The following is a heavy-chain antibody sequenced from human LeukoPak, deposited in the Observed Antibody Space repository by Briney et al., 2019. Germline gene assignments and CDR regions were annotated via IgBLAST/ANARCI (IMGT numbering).Heavy chain of an antibody. V-gene: IGHV4-34*01. D-gene: IGHD6-19*01. J-gene: IGHJ4*02. CDR2: INHSGST. CDR3: ARDGIAVAGTDFDY. CDR1: GGSFSGYY. Sequence: SETLSLTCAVYGGSFSGYYWSWIRQPPGKGLEWIGEINHSGSTNYNPSLKSRVTISVDTSKNQFSLKLSSVTAADTAVYYCARDGIAVAGTDFDYWGQGTLVTVSS.